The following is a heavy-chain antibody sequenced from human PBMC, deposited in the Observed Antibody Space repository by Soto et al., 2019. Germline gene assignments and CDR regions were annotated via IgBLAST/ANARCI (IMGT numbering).Heavy chain of an antibody. D-gene: IGHD2-15*01. CDR2: IYYSGDT. CDR3: ARNQPQRYCSGGTCRPAYGMDV. V-gene: IGHV4-39*01. Sequence: PSETLSLTCTVSGGSISSDSFYWVWIRQPPGKGLEWIGIIYYSGDTYYNPSLAGRLTMSVDTSNQFSLTLRSVTAADTALYYCARNQPQRYCSGGTCRPAYGMDVWGQGTTVTVSS. CDR1: GGSISSDSFY. J-gene: IGHJ6*02.